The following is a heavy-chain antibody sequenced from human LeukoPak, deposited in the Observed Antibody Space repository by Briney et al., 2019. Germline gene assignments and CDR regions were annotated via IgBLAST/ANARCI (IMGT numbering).Heavy chain of an antibody. J-gene: IGHJ3*02. V-gene: IGHV3-11*01. Sequence: PGGSLRLSCAASGFTFSDYYMSWIRQAPGKGLEWVSYISSSGSTIYYADSVKGRFTISRDNAKNSLYLQMNSLRAEDTAVYYCAREGPRTPDGSSTSWGDAFDIWGQGTMVTVSS. D-gene: IGHD2-2*01. CDR3: AREGPRTPDGSSTSWGDAFDI. CDR1: GFTFSDYY. CDR2: ISSSGSTI.